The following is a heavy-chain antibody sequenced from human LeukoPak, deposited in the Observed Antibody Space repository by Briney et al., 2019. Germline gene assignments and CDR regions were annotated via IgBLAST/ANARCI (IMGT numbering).Heavy chain of an antibody. V-gene: IGHV1-2*02. D-gene: IGHD3-10*01. Sequence: ASVTVPCKASGYTFTGYYMHWVRQAPGQGLEWMGWINPNSGGTNYAQKFQGRVTMTRDTSISTAYMELSRLRSDDTAVYYCARSMVRGSRNYYYGMDVWGQGTTVTVSS. CDR2: INPNSGGT. J-gene: IGHJ6*02. CDR1: GYTFTGYY. CDR3: ARSMVRGSRNYYYGMDV.